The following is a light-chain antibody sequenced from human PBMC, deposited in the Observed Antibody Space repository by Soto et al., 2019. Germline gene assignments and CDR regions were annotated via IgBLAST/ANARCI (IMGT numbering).Light chain of an antibody. Sequence: EIVMTQSPATLSVSPGDRATLSCRASQSVSSNLAWYQQKPGQAPRLLIYGASTRATGIPAMFSGSGSGTDFTLTISSLQSEDFAVYYCQQYNDWPPYTFGQGTNLEIK. CDR3: QQYNDWPPYT. CDR2: GAS. V-gene: IGKV3-15*01. J-gene: IGKJ2*01. CDR1: QSVSSN.